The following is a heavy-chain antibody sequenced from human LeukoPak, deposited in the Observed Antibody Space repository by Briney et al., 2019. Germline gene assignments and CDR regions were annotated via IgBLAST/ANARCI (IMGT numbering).Heavy chain of an antibody. CDR1: GYTFTSYA. V-gene: IGHV7-4-1*02. CDR3: ARDPNVLLWFGDSDWFDP. Sequence: ASVKVSCKASGYTFTSYAMNWVRQAPGQGLEWMGWINTNTGNPTYAQGFTGRFVFSLDTSVSTAYLQISSLKAEDAAVYYCARDPNVLLWFGDSDWFDPWGQGTLVTVSS. D-gene: IGHD3-10*01. J-gene: IGHJ5*02. CDR2: INTNTGNP.